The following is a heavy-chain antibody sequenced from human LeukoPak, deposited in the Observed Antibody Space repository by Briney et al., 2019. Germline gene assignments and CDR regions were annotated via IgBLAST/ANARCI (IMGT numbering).Heavy chain of an antibody. CDR3: ARDRHPLVVPAAIWFDP. D-gene: IGHD2-2*01. CDR1: GYTFTSYG. V-gene: IGHV1-18*01. CDR2: ISAYNGNT. Sequence: ASVKVSCKAAGYTFTSYGISWVRQAPGQGLEWMGWISAYNGNTNYAQKLQGRVTMTTDTSTSTAYMELRSLRSDDTAVYYCARDRHPLVVPAAIWFDPWRQGTLVTVSS. J-gene: IGHJ5*02.